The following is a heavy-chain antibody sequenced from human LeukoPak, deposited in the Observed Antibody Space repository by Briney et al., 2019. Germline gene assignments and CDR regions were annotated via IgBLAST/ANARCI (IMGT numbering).Heavy chain of an antibody. CDR3: ARVAVASAGGPYYFDY. D-gene: IGHD6-19*01. CDR2: INHSGST. J-gene: IGHJ4*02. Sequence: SETLSLTCAVYGESVSGYYWSWIRQPPGKGLEWIGEINHSGSTNYNPSLKSRVTISVDTSKNQFSLKLSSVTAADTAVYYCARVAVASAGGPYYFDYWGQGTLVTVSS. CDR1: GESVSGYY. V-gene: IGHV4-34*01.